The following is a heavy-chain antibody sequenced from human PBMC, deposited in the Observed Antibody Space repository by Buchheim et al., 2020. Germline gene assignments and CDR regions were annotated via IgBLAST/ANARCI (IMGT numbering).Heavy chain of an antibody. CDR1: GFIFSDFG. D-gene: IGHD3-9*01. J-gene: IGHJ6*02. CDR3: AKDRLRYYDTLSYGMDV. CDR2: ISYDGSNK. Sequence: QLVESGGGVVQPGRSLRLSCSGSGFIFSDFGMHWVRQAPGKGLEWVAVISYDGSNKYFADSVKGRFTISRDHSKNALYLQLNSLRGEDTAVYYCAKDRLRYYDTLSYGMDVWGQGT. V-gene: IGHV3-30*18.